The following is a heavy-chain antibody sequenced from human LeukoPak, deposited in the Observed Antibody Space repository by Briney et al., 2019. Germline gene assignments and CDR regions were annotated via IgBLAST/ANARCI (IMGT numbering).Heavy chain of an antibody. Sequence: GGSLRLPCAASGFTFSSYAMSWVRQAPGKGLEWVSAISGSGGSTYYAGSVKGRFTISRDNSKNTLYLQMNSLRAEDTAVYYCAKILTPGFDYWGQGTLVTVSS. CDR3: AKILTPGFDY. V-gene: IGHV3-23*01. CDR2: ISGSGGST. J-gene: IGHJ4*02. CDR1: GFTFSSYA.